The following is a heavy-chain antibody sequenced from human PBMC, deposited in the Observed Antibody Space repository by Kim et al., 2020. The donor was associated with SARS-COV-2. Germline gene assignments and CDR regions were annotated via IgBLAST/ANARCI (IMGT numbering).Heavy chain of an antibody. J-gene: IGHJ4*02. CDR2: IKQDGSEK. D-gene: IGHD6-13*01. CDR3: ARDFTSSWSGLFAY. CDR1: GFTFSSHW. Sequence: GGSLRLSCAASGFTFSSHWMSWVRQAPGKGLEWVANIKQDGSEKNYVDSVKGRFTISRDNAKNALNLHMNSLRAGDTAVYYCARDFTSSWSGLFAYWGQGTLVTVSS. V-gene: IGHV3-7*01.